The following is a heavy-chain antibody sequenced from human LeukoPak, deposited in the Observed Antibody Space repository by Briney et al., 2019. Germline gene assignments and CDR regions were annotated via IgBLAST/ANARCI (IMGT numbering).Heavy chain of an antibody. V-gene: IGHV3-23*01. CDR1: GFTFTNYW. D-gene: IGHD3-10*01. CDR3: AKEGSMVRGTLDY. Sequence: PGGSLRLSCTASGFTFTNYWMHWVRRAPGKGLVWVSVISGSGGSTYYADSVKGRFTISRDNSKNTLYLQMSSLRAEDTAVYYCAKEGSMVRGTLDYWGQGTLVTVSS. J-gene: IGHJ4*02. CDR2: ISGSGGST.